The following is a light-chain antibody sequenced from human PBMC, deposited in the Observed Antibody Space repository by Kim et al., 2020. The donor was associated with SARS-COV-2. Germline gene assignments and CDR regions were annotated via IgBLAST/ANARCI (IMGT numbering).Light chain of an antibody. CDR1: TRDVGGYDA. CDR3: SSYTDSSDWV. Sequence: QSALTQPASVSGFPGQAITITCTGTTRDVGGYDAVSWYQQQPGKVPKLLIHDVNERPSGVSGRFSGSKSGNTATLTISGLQADDEANYYCSSYTDSSDWVFGGGTQLTVL. CDR2: DVN. J-gene: IGLJ3*02. V-gene: IGLV2-14*03.